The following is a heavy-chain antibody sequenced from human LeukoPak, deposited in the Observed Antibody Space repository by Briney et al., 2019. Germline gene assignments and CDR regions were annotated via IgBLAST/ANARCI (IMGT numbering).Heavy chain of an antibody. Sequence: PGRSLRLSCAASGFTFSSYGMHWVRQAPGKGLEWVAVISYDGSNKYYADSLKGRFTISRDNSKNTLYLQMNGLRAEDTAVYYCARDRWGYVMDVWGQGTRVIVSS. CDR2: ISYDGSNK. V-gene: IGHV3-30*03. CDR3: ARDRWGYVMDV. J-gene: IGHJ6*02. D-gene: IGHD3-16*01. CDR1: GFTFSSYG.